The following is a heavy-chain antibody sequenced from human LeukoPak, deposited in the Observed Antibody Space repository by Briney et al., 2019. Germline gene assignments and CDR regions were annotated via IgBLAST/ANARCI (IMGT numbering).Heavy chain of an antibody. J-gene: IGHJ4*02. CDR2: MNPNSGGT. V-gene: IGHV1-2*02. CDR3: ARNKEGKSLDY. CDR1: GYTFTDYY. Sequence: ASAKVSCKASGYTFTDYYIHWVRQAPGQGLEWMAWMNPNSGGTGYAQKFQGRVTMTRDTSISTAYMELSRLRFDDTAVYYCARNKEGKSLDYWGQGTLVTVSS.